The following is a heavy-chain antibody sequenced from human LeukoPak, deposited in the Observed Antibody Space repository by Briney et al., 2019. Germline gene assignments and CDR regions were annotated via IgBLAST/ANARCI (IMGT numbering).Heavy chain of an antibody. D-gene: IGHD2-15*01. CDR3: ARDPPYCSGGSCYDY. V-gene: IGHV1-18*01. Sequence: ASVKVSCKAPGYTFTSYGISWVRQAPGQGLEWMGWISAYNGNTNYAQKLQGRVTMTTDTSTSTAYMELRSLRSDDTAVYYCARDPPYCSGGSCYDYWGQGTLVTVSS. J-gene: IGHJ4*02. CDR2: ISAYNGNT. CDR1: GYTFTSYG.